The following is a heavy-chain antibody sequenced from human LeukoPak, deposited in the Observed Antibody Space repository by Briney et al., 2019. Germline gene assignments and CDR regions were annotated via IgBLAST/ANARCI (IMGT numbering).Heavy chain of an antibody. D-gene: IGHD2-2*02. CDR1: GYTFTSYG. V-gene: IGHV1-69*05. CDR2: IIPIFGTA. Sequence: SVKVSCKASGYTFTSYGISWVRQAPGQGLEWMGGIIPIFGTANYAQKFQGRVTITTDESTSTAYMELSSLRSEDTAVYYCARGGYRGFDPWGQGTLVTVSS. CDR3: ARGGYRGFDP. J-gene: IGHJ5*02.